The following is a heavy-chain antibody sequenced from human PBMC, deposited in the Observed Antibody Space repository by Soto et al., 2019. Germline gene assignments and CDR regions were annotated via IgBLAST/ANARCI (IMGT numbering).Heavy chain of an antibody. CDR1: GFTFSSHW. D-gene: IGHD6-6*01. CDR2: ISTDGSFT. J-gene: IGHJ3*01. CDR3: ARPRRRSSSGFDV. Sequence: EVQLVESGGGLVQPGGSLRLSCTASGFTFSSHWMHWVRQAPGQGLEGVSRISTDGSFTTYADSVKGRFTISRDNAKNTVYLQMNSLRAEDTAVYYGARPRRRSSSGFDVWGQGTMVTVSS. V-gene: IGHV3-74*03.